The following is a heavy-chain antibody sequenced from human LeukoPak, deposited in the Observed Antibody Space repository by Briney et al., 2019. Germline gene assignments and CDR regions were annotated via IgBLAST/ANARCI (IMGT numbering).Heavy chain of an antibody. V-gene: IGHV3-30*04. J-gene: IGHJ4*02. CDR2: ISYDGSNK. Sequence: GGSLRLSCAASGFTFSSYAMHWVRQAPGKGLEWVAVISYDGSNKYYADSMKGRFTICRNNSKNTLYLQMNSLRAEDTAVYYCARDFYDFWSGYYSSGLPLGQFDYWGQGTLVTVSS. D-gene: IGHD3-3*01. CDR1: GFTFSSYA. CDR3: ARDFYDFWSGYYSSGLPLGQFDY.